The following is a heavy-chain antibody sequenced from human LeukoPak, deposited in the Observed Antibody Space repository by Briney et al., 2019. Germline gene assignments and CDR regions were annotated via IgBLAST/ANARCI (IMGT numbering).Heavy chain of an antibody. Sequence: GGSLRLSCAVSGFAFGSEAMSWVRQSPARGLEWVASISPGGGTTYYADYVKGRFTISRDNSKNTLYLQMNSLRAEDTAVYYCARGTPRYCSSTSCYYFDYWGQGTLVTVSS. J-gene: IGHJ4*02. CDR3: ARGTPRYCSSTSCYYFDY. CDR1: GFAFGSEA. V-gene: IGHV3-23*01. CDR2: ISPGGGTT. D-gene: IGHD2-2*01.